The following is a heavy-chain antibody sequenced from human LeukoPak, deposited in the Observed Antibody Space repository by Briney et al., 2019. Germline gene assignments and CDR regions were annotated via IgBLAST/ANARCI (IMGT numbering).Heavy chain of an antibody. CDR2: ISGSGDNT. J-gene: IGHJ4*02. CDR1: GFTFSSYA. D-gene: IGHD6-13*01. V-gene: IGHV3-23*01. CDR3: AVSYSSSWYRSFDY. Sequence: GGSLRLSCAASGFTFSSYAMSWVRQVPGKGLEWVSVISGSGDNTYYADSVKGRFTISRDNSKNTLYLQMNSLRAEGTAVHYCAVSYSSSWYRSFDYWGQGTLVTVSS.